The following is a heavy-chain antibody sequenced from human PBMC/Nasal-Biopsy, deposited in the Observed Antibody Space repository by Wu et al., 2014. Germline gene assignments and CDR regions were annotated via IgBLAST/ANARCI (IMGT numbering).Heavy chain of an antibody. V-gene: IGHV1-69*06. Sequence: KVSCKASGNSFSDDDINWVRQAPGQGLEWMGGIVPIFGTPNYAQKFLGRVTITADKSTSSAYMELSSLRSEDTAVYYCARKRDYYDSSGYYHLGKAFDIWGQGTKVTVSS. J-gene: IGHJ3*02. CDR2: IVPIFGTP. CDR1: GNSFSDDD. CDR3: ARKRDYYDSSGYYHLGKAFDI. D-gene: IGHD3-22*01.